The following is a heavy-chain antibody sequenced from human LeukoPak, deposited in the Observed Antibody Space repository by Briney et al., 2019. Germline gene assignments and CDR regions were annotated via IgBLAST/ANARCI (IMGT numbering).Heavy chain of an antibody. Sequence: GGSLRLSCAASGFTFSNYGMHWVRQTPGKGLEWVTVIAHDGSVQYYTDSVKGRFTISRDDSKNMLYLQMNSLKPEDTAIYYCAKEKVPISMPAWYFDLWGRGTLATVSS. CDR3: AKEKVPISMPAWYFDL. CDR1: GFTFSNYG. CDR2: IAHDGSVQ. V-gene: IGHV3-30*18. J-gene: IGHJ2*01. D-gene: IGHD2/OR15-2a*01.